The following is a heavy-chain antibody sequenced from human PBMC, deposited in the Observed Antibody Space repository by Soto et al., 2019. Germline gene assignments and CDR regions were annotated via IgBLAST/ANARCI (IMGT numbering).Heavy chain of an antibody. V-gene: IGHV1-58*02. CDR1: GYTFTSYA. CDR3: AADGGLRAFDI. J-gene: IGHJ3*02. D-gene: IGHD2-15*01. CDR2: IVVGSGNT. Sequence: KVSCKASGYTFTSYAMHWVRQAPGQRLEWIGWIVVGSGNTNYAQKIQERVTITRDMSTSTAYMELSSLRSEDTAVYYCAADGGLRAFDIWGQGTMVTVSS.